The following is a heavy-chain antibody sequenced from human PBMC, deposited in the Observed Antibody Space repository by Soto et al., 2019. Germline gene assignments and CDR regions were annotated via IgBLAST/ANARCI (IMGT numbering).Heavy chain of an antibody. CDR1: GFTFSSYA. D-gene: IGHD3-10*02. CDR3: AKAESIGDDMFGLLGYFDY. J-gene: IGHJ4*02. CDR2: ISGSGGSK. Sequence: GGTLRLSCAASGFTFSSYAMSWVRQAPGKGLEWVSAISGSGGSKYYADTVKGRFTIARDNSKNTLYLQMNSVGAEDMSVYDCAKAESIGDDMFGLLGYFDYWGQGTLVTVSS. V-gene: IGHV3-23*01.